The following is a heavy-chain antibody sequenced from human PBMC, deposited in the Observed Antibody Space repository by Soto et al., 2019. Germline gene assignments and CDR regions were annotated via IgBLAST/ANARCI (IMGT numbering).Heavy chain of an antibody. Sequence: GPTLVNPTQTLTLTCIFSGFSLRTSGVGVGWIRQPPGKALEWLGFIYWNDDKRYSPSLKGRLTITKDTSKNQVVPTMTNMDPVDTATYYCAKSGSSGWYGWFDPWGQGTLVTVSS. D-gene: IGHD6-19*01. J-gene: IGHJ5*02. CDR2: IYWNDDK. CDR1: GFSLRTSGVG. V-gene: IGHV2-5*01. CDR3: AKSGSSGWYGWFDP.